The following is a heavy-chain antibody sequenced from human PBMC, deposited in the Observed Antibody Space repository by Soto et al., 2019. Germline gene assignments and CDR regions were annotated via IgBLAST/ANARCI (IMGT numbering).Heavy chain of an antibody. D-gene: IGHD3-16*02. CDR1: GGSITSGDYY. CDR2: TYSSGTT. V-gene: IGHV4-31*03. J-gene: IGHJ5*02. CDR3: ARMGLHLGELSRNWFDP. Sequence: QVQLQESGPGLVKPSQTLSLTCTISGGSITSGDYYWTCFPQFPGKGLAGIAYTYSSGTTHYNPSLKSGATTSLDTTNNQFSLEVKSATAADTAVYYCARMGLHLGELSRNWFDPWGQGSLVTVSS.